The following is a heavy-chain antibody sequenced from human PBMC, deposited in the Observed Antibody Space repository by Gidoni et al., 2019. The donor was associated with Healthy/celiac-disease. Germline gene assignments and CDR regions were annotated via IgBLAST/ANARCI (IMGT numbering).Heavy chain of an antibody. D-gene: IGHD3-22*01. V-gene: IGHV3-30*18. CDR1: GFTFSSYG. Sequence: QVQLVESGGGVVQPGRSLRLSCAASGFTFSSYGMHWVRQAPGKGLEWVAVISYDGSNKYYADSVKGRFTISRDNSKNTLYLQMNSLRAEDTAVYYCAKVGTMIHFMVYWGQGTLVTVSS. J-gene: IGHJ4*02. CDR3: AKVGTMIHFMVY. CDR2: ISYDGSNK.